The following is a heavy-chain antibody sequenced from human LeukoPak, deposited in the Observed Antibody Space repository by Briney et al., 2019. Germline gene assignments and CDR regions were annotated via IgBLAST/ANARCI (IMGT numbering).Heavy chain of an antibody. Sequence: ASVKVSCKVSEYTPTELSMHWVRQAPGKGLEWMGGFDPEDGETIYAQKFQGRVTMTEDTSTDTAYMELSSLRSEDTAVYYCATLIPRGIAALRGLNPTIRVFDYWGQGTLVTVSS. J-gene: IGHJ4*02. D-gene: IGHD6-6*01. CDR2: FDPEDGET. CDR1: EYTPTELS. CDR3: ATLIPRGIAALRGLNPTIRVFDY. V-gene: IGHV1-24*01.